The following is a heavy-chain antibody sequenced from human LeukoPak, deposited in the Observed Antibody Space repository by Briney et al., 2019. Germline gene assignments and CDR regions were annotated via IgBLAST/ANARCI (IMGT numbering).Heavy chain of an antibody. J-gene: IGHJ4*02. V-gene: IGHV4-39*01. CDR2: IYYSGGT. CDR3: ARRKVAVAIDY. Sequence: SETLSLTCAVSGGSISSYYWGWIRQPPGKGLEWIGSIYYSGGTYYNPSLKSRVTISVDTSKNQFSLKLSSVTAADTAVYYCARRKVAVAIDYWGQGTLVTVSS. CDR1: GGSISSYY. D-gene: IGHD6-19*01.